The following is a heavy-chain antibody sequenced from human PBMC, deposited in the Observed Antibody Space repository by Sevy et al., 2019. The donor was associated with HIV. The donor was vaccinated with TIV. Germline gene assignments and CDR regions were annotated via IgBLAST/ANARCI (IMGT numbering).Heavy chain of an antibody. CDR2: ISAYNGNT. Sequence: ASVKVSCKASGYIFTSYGISWVRQAHGQGLEWMGWISAYNGNTNYAQKLQGRVTMTTDTSTSTAYMELRSLRSDDTAVYYCARDVPAASDYYYYYGMDVWGQGTTVTVSS. V-gene: IGHV1-18*01. CDR3: ARDVPAASDYYYYYGMDV. J-gene: IGHJ6*02. D-gene: IGHD2-2*01. CDR1: GYIFTSYG.